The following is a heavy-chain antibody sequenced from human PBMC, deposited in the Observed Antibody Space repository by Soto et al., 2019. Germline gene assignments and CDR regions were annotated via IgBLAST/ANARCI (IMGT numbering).Heavy chain of an antibody. J-gene: IGHJ6*02. CDR2: ISSSRSYI. V-gene: IGHV3-21*01. Sequence: VSWILPEPEKGLDFVSLISSSRSYIYYQASVKGRFTISRDNAKNSLFLQRNSLRAEDTAVYYCAGALSLSGWETHYQYGMDIWGQGISGTVSS. D-gene: IGHD6-19*01. CDR3: AGALSLSGWETHYQYGMDI.